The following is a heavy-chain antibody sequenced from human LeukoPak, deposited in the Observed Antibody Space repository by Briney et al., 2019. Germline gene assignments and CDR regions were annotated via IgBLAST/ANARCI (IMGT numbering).Heavy chain of an antibody. CDR1: GYTFTMYY. Sequence: ASVKVSCKASGYTFTMYYIHWVRQAPGQGLEWMGMINPSDGATTYAQRFQGRVTMTRDMSTTTVYMELRRLTSDDTAIYYCATDIHPGLGSGASCCFDSWGQGTLVTVSS. V-gene: IGHV1-46*01. CDR3: ATDIHPGLGSGASCCFDS. D-gene: IGHD2-15*01. J-gene: IGHJ4*02. CDR2: INPSDGAT.